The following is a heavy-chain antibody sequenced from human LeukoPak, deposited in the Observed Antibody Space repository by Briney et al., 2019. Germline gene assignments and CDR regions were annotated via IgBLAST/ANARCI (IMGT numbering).Heavy chain of an antibody. Sequence: ASVRVSCKASGYIFNNYGISWVRQAPGQGLEWMGWVSSYNGDTNYVQRFQGRVTMSADTSTSTAYMELRSLRSDDTAVYYCARFGLGKHIEVAGIPFDIWGQGTMVTVSS. CDR3: ARFGLGKHIEVAGIPFDI. CDR1: GYIFNNYG. CDR2: VSSYNGDT. J-gene: IGHJ3*02. V-gene: IGHV1-18*01. D-gene: IGHD6-19*01.